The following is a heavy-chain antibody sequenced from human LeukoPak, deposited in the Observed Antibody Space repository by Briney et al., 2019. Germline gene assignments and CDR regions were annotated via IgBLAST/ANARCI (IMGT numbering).Heavy chain of an antibody. J-gene: IGHJ4*02. D-gene: IGHD3-22*01. CDR3: ARDVLHRIHYDSSAYYPGSSY. Sequence: GASVKVSCKASGYTFTGNYMHWVRQARGRGLEWMGWISAYNAYTYYAQKLQGRVTMTTDTSTSTAYMELRSLRSDDTAVYYCARDVLHRIHYDSSAYYPGSSYWGQGTLVTVSS. CDR2: ISAYNAYT. CDR1: GYTFTGNY. V-gene: IGHV1-18*04.